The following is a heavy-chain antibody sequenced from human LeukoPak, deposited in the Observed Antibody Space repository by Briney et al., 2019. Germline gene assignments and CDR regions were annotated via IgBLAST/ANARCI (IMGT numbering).Heavy chain of an antibody. Sequence: GGSLRLSCAASGFTVSSNYMSWVRQAPGKGLEWVSTFTGSGGGTYYADSVKGRFTISRDNSKNTLYLQMSGLRAEHTAVYYCAKGINSSPNWFDPWGQGTLVTVSS. J-gene: IGHJ5*02. CDR2: FTGSGGGT. CDR1: GFTVSSNY. CDR3: AKGINSSPNWFDP. V-gene: IGHV3-23*01. D-gene: IGHD6-13*01.